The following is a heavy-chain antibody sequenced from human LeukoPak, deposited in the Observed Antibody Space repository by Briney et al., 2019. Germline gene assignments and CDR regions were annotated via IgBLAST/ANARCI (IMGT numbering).Heavy chain of an antibody. J-gene: IGHJ4*02. CDR1: GYSISSGYY. D-gene: IGHD6-13*01. V-gene: IGHV4-38-2*02. Sequence: SETLSLTCTVSGYSISSGYYWGWIRQPPGKGLEWIGSIYHSGSTYYNPSLKSRVTISVDRSKNQFSLKLSSVTAADTAVYYCARAVAAAGSFLHYFDYWGQGTLVTVSS. CDR3: ARAVAAAGSFLHYFDY. CDR2: IYHSGST.